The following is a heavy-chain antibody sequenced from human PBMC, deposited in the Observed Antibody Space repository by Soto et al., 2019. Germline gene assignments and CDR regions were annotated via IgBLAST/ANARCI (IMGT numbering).Heavy chain of an antibody. D-gene: IGHD2-15*01. CDR1: GGTFSRYA. CDR2: IIPLFGTA. CDR3: ARNYGHDCGGGNCYFYF. Sequence: QVQLVQSGAEVKKPGSSVKVSCKASGGTFSRYAINWVRQAPGHGLEWMGGIIPLFGTANYAQKFQGRVTITADESASKAHMELRSLRSEDTAVYYCARNYGHDCGGGNCYFYFWGQGTLVTVSS. V-gene: IGHV1-69*01. J-gene: IGHJ4*02.